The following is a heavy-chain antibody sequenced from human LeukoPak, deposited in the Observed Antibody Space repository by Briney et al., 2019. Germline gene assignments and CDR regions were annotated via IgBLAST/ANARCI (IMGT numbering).Heavy chain of an antibody. Sequence: GGSLRLSCAASGFTFTSYSMNWVRQAPGKGLEWVSSISSSSSYTYYAHSVKGRFTISRDNAKNSLYLKMNSVRAEDTAVYYCARGRTGTTEGYFDYWGQGTLVTVSS. CDR3: ARGRTGTTEGYFDY. V-gene: IGHV3-21*01. D-gene: IGHD1-7*01. CDR1: GFTFTSYS. CDR2: ISSSSSYT. J-gene: IGHJ4*02.